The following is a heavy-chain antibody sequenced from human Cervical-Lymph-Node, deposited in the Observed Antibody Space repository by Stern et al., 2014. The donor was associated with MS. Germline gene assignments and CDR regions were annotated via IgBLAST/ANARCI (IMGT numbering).Heavy chain of an antibody. CDR1: GFTFSNYG. J-gene: IGHJ4*02. Sequence: DQLVESGGGVVQPGTSLRLSCAVSGFTFSNYGMHWVRQAPGKGLEWVAVISYDGDVKFYADSVKGRFTISRDTPKNTMYLQLNSLKVEDTAVYYCAKKSVGTTGTTTAFDYWGQGTLVTVSS. CDR2: ISYDGDVK. D-gene: IGHD1-1*01. V-gene: IGHV3-30*18. CDR3: AKKSVGTTGTTTAFDY.